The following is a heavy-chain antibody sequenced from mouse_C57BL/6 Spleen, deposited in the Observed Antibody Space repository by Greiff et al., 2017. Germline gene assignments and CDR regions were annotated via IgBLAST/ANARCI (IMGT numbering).Heavy chain of an antibody. CDR1: GYSITSGYY. V-gene: IGHV3-6*01. D-gene: IGHD2-1*01. J-gene: IGHJ4*01. CDR2: LSYDGSN. CDR3: SRNYYGNYEAMDY. Sequence: EVKLMESGPGLVKPSQSLSLTCSVTGYSITSGYYWNWIRQFPGNKLEWMGYLSYDGSNNYNPSLKNRISITRDTSKNQFFLKLNSVTTEDTATYYCSRNYYGNYEAMDYWGQGTSGTVSS.